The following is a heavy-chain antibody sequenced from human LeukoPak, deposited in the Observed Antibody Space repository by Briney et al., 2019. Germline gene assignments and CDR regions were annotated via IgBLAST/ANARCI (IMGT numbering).Heavy chain of an antibody. CDR1: GGSISSSSYY. J-gene: IGHJ4*02. CDR3: ARGTLAARQGAADY. Sequence: PSETLSLTCTVSGGSISSSSYYWGWIRQPPGKGLEWIGSIYYSGSTYYNPSLKSRVTISVDTSKNQFSLKLSSVTAADTAVYYCARGTLAARQGAADYWGQGTLVTVSS. V-gene: IGHV4-39*07. D-gene: IGHD6-6*01. CDR2: IYYSGST.